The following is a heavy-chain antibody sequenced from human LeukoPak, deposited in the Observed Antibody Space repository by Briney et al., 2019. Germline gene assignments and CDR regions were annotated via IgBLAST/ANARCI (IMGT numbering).Heavy chain of an antibody. CDR3: ARDTKQLTSYYYYYGMDV. CDR2: ISSSSGYI. CDR1: GFTFSSFR. J-gene: IGHJ6*02. V-gene: IGHV3-21*01. D-gene: IGHD6-13*01. Sequence: PRGSLRLSCAASGFTFSSFRMNWVRQAPGKGPEWVSSISSSSGYIYYADSVKGRVTISRDNAKNSLYLQMNSLRAEDTAVYFCARDTKQLTSYYYYYGMDVWGQGTTV.